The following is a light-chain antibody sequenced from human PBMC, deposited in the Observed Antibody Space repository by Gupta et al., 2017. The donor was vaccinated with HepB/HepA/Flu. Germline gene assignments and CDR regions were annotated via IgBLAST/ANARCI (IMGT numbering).Light chain of an antibody. CDR1: QNISSY. J-gene: IGKJ3*01. Sequence: DIQITQSPSPLSAFVGDRVIITCRASQNISSYLNWYQQKPGKAPKLLIYAASSLQSGVPSRFSGSGSGTDFTLTISSLQPEDFATYYCQQSYSTPLFTFGPGTKVDIK. CDR2: AAS. V-gene: IGKV1-39*01. CDR3: QQSYSTPLFT.